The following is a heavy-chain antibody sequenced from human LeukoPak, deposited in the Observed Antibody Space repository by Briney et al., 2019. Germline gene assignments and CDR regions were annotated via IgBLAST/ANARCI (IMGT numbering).Heavy chain of an antibody. CDR1: GFNFETYS. CDR3: ARDHLGYSFDY. V-gene: IGHV3-48*04. J-gene: IGHJ4*02. D-gene: IGHD3-22*01. Sequence: GGSLRLSCSPSGFNFETYSMYWVRQAPGKGLEWLSYINSAGNIIYYADSVKSRFTVSRDNTRKSLSLEMNTLRVEDTAIYYCARDHLGYSFDYWGQGTLVTVSS. CDR2: INSAGNII.